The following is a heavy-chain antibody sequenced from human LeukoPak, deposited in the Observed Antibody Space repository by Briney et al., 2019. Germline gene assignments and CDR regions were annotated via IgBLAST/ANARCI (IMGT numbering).Heavy chain of an antibody. J-gene: IGHJ4*02. V-gene: IGHV3-53*01. Sequence: GGSLRLSCAAAGFPFSSYAMSWVRQAPGKGLEWVSVIYSGGSTYYADSVKGRFTISRDNSKNTLYLQMNSLRAEDTAVYYCASGAVAGYFDYWGQGTLVTVSS. D-gene: IGHD6-19*01. CDR1: GFPFSSYA. CDR2: IYSGGST. CDR3: ASGAVAGYFDY.